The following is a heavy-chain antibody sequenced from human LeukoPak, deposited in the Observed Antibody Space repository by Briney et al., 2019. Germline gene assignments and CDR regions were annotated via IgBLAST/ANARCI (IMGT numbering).Heavy chain of an antibody. Sequence: GRSLRLSCAASGFTFDNYAMNWVRQVPGKGLEWISLISWNSGTTGYADSVKGRFTISRDNAKNSLYLQMNSLRAEDTAVYYCARSYDYVWGSYLSYFDYWGQGTLVTVSS. J-gene: IGHJ4*02. CDR3: ARSYDYVWGSYLSYFDY. CDR2: ISWNSGTT. CDR1: GFTFDNYA. D-gene: IGHD3-16*02. V-gene: IGHV3-9*01.